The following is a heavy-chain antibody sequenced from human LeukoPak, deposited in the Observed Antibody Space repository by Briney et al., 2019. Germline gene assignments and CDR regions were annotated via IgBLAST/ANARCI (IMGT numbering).Heavy chain of an antibody. CDR2: IYYSGST. V-gene: IGHV4-30-4*01. CDR1: GGSISSGDYY. CDR3: ARRYCSGGSCYGYYYYGMDV. J-gene: IGHJ6*02. Sequence: SQTLSLTCTVSGGSISSGDYYRSWIRQPPGKGLEWIGYIYYSGSTYYNPSLKSRVTISVDTSKNQFSLKLSSVTAADTAVYYCARRYCSGGSCYGYYYYGMDVWGQGTTVTVSS. D-gene: IGHD2-15*01.